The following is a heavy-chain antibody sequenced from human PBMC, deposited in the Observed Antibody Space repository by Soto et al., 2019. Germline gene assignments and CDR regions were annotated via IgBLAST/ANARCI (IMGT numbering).Heavy chain of an antibody. J-gene: IGHJ6*02. CDR1: GYTFTRDP. CDR3: ARGGYYYYGTDV. V-gene: IGHV1-46*01. CDR2: INPSGGST. Sequence: VPVKVSCIAPGYTFTRDPKHLVRQAPGQGLEWMGLINPSGGSTSYAQKSQGRVTMTRDTSTSTVYLALSRLRSEDTAVYYCARGGYYYYGTDVWDPGTTVAASS.